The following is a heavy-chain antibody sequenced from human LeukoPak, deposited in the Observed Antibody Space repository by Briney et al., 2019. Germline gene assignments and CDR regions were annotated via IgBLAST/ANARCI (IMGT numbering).Heavy chain of an antibody. CDR3: ARDSVSSRYGYADY. CDR1: GFTFSSYG. Sequence: GGSLRLSCAASGFTFSSYGMHWVRQAPGKGLEWVAVIWYDGSNKYYADSVKGRFTISRDNSKNTLYLQMNSLRAEDTAVYYCARDSVSSRYGYADYWGQGTLVTVSS. J-gene: IGHJ4*02. V-gene: IGHV3-33*01. CDR2: IWYDGSNK. D-gene: IGHD5-18*01.